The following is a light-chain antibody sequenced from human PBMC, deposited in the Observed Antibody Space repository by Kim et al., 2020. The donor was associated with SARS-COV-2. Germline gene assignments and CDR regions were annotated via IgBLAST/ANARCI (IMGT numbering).Light chain of an antibody. V-gene: IGKV1-39*01. CDR3: QQSHTAPLLT. Sequence: DIQMTQSPSSLAASVGDRVTITCRASQSINAYLNWYQQKPGKAPKLLIYAASTLQSVVPSRFSGSGSGTDFTLTINSLQTEDFATYYCQQSHTAPLLTFGGGTKVDIK. CDR1: QSINAY. CDR2: AAS. J-gene: IGKJ4*01.